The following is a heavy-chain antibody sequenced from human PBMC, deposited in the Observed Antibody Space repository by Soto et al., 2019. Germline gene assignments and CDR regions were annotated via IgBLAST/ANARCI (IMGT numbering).Heavy chain of an antibody. CDR1: GFTFSSYA. CDR2: ASYDGTTA. Sequence: QVPLVESGGGVVQPGRSLRLSCAASGFTFSSYAMHWVRQAPGKGLEWVAIASYDGTTAYYADSVKGRFTISRDNSKNTLYLQMNSLRAEATAVYYCAKGGPAMLGGDHWGQGTLVTVSS. D-gene: IGHD5-18*01. V-gene: IGHV3-30*18. J-gene: IGHJ4*02. CDR3: AKGGPAMLGGDH.